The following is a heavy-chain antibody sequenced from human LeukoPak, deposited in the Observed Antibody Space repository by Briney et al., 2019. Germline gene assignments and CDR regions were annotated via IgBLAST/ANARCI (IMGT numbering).Heavy chain of an antibody. J-gene: IGHJ4*02. D-gene: IGHD3-16*02. CDR2: INHSGST. Sequence: SETLSLTCTVSGGSISSYYWSWIRQPPGKGLEWIGEINHSGSTNYNPSLKSRVTISVDTSKNQFSLKLSSVTAADTAVYYCARAYYDYVWGSYRYYLDYWGQGTLVTVSS. CDR3: ARAYYDYVWGSYRYYLDY. CDR1: GGSISSYY. V-gene: IGHV4-34*01.